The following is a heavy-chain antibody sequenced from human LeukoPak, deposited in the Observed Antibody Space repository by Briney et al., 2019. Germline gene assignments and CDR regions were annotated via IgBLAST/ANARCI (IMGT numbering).Heavy chain of an antibody. Sequence: SETLSLTCAVYGGSFSGYYWSWIRQPPGKGLEWIGYIYYSGSTNYNPSLKSRVTISVDTSKNQFSLKLSSVTAADTAVYHCAREAMYSYGNNFDYWGQGTLVTVSS. J-gene: IGHJ4*02. V-gene: IGHV4-59*01. CDR2: IYYSGST. CDR3: AREAMYSYGNNFDY. CDR1: GGSFSGYY. D-gene: IGHD5-18*01.